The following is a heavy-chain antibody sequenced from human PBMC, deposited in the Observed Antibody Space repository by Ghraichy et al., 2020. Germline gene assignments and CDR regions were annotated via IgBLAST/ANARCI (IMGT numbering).Heavy chain of an antibody. D-gene: IGHD6-19*01. Sequence: SQTLSLTCTVSGGSVSSSSSYWGWIRQAPGKGLEWIGTNSYSGGTYSKPSLKSRVTISVDTSKNQFSLQLSSVTAADTAVYFCARHEMRGLAVPDTWGQGTLVTVSS. CDR3: ARHEMRGLAVPDT. CDR2: NSYSGGT. CDR1: GGSVSSSSSY. V-gene: IGHV4-39*01. J-gene: IGHJ4*02.